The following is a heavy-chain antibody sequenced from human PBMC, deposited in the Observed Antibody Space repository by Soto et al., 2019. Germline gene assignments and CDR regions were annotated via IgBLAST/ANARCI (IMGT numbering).Heavy chain of an antibody. CDR2: LDPSSTYI. CDR3: VRGSYADYES. J-gene: IGHJ5*02. V-gene: IGHV3-21*02. CDR1: GFTFSAYT. D-gene: IGHD4-17*01. Sequence: EVPLVESGGGLVKPGGSLSLSCAASGFTFSAYTMNWVRQAPGKGLEWVSSLDPSSTYIYYAHSVKGRFTLSRDNAKNSLFLRLNSLRADDTALFYCVRGSYADYESWGQGTLVTVPS.